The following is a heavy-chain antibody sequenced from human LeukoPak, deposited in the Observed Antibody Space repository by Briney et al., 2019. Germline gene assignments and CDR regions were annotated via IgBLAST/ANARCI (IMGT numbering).Heavy chain of an antibody. CDR1: GFTFSSYA. D-gene: IGHD1-26*01. CDR3: ARDTRGGSYAFY. CDR2: ISYDGSNK. V-gene: IGHV3-30*04. Sequence: GGSLRLSCAASGFTFSSYALHWVRQSPSKGLECVAVISYDGSNKSYADSVKGRFTISRDNSKNTLYLQMNSLRAEDTAVYYCARDTRGGSYAFYWGQGTLVTVSS. J-gene: IGHJ4*02.